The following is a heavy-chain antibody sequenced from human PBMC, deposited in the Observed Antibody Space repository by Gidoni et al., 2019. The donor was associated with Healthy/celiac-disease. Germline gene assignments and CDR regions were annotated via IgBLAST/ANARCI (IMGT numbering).Heavy chain of an antibody. CDR1: GVTFSSAS. CDR3: ARDGGRMYSSGWSPFDY. D-gene: IGHD6-19*01. Sequence: EVQPVESGGGLVKPGGSLRLSCAASGVTFSSASTHWARQAPGKGLEWGSSIISSSSYLYYEDSVKGRFTISRDNAKTSLYLQMNSLRAEDTAVYYCARDGGRMYSSGWSPFDYWGQGTLVTVSS. J-gene: IGHJ4*02. V-gene: IGHV3-21*01. CDR2: IISSSSYL.